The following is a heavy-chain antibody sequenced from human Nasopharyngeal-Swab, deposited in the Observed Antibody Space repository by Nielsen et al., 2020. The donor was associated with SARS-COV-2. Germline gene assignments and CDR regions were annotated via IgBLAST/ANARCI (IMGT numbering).Heavy chain of an antibody. D-gene: IGHD3-10*01. CDR3: ARGFYYGSGSQGFDY. Sequence: WIRQPPGKGLEWVSVIYSGGSTYYADSVKGRFTISRDNAKNSLYLQMNSLRAEDTAVYYCARGFYYGSGSQGFDYWGQGTLVTVSS. V-gene: IGHV3-53*01. J-gene: IGHJ4*02. CDR2: IYSGGST.